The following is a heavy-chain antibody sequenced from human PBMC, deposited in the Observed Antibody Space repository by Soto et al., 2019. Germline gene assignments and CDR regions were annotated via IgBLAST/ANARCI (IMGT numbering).Heavy chain of an antibody. D-gene: IGHD1-26*01. CDR3: ETDLNSGSYLRVFFDS. CDR2: ISDSGSRT. V-gene: IGHV3-23*01. J-gene: IGHJ4*02. Sequence: GGSLRLSCAASGFTFSSYAMNWVRQAPGKGLEWVSSISDSGSRTFYTDSVRGRLPISRDNSKKTLYLQMNSLRAEDTAVFNCETDLNSGSYLRVFFDSGGQGLPVTVSS. CDR1: GFTFSSYA.